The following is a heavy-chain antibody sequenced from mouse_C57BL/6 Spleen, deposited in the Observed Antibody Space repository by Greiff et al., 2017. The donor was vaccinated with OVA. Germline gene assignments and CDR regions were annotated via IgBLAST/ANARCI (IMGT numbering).Heavy chain of an antibody. CDR3: ARWDHGTTGDYFDY. V-gene: IGHV5-9*01. CDR2: ISGGGGNT. D-gene: IGHD2-14*01. CDR1: GFTFSSYT. J-gene: IGHJ2*01. Sequence: EVMLVESGGGLVKPGGSLKLSCAASGFTFSSYTMSWVRQTPEKRLEWVATISGGGGNTYYPDSVKGRFTISRDNAKNTLYLQMSSLRSEDTALYYCARWDHGTTGDYFDYWGQGTTLTVSS.